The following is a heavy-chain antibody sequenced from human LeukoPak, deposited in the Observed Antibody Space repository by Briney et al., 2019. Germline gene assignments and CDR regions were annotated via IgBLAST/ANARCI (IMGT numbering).Heavy chain of an antibody. V-gene: IGHV3-66*01. D-gene: IGHD1-26*01. J-gene: IGHJ3*02. Sequence: GGSLRLSCAASGFTVSSNYMSWVRQAPGKGLEWVSVIYSGGSTYYADSVKGRFTISRDNSKNTLYLQMNSLRAEDTAVYYCARDSQWEPQHGAFDIWGQGTMVTVSS. CDR3: ARDSQWEPQHGAFDI. CDR2: IYSGGST. CDR1: GFTVSSNY.